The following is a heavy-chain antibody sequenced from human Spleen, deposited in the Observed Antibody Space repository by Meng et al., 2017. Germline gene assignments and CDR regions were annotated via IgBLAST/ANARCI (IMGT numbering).Heavy chain of an antibody. CDR1: GYTFTGYY. J-gene: IGHJ5*02. CDR3: ARAQGVGMDINRGWFDA. Sequence: ASVTVSCKASGYTFTGYYMHWVRQAPGQGREGMGWINPNSGGTNYAQKFQGRGTMTRDTDISTAYMELRILTSDDTDVYYCARAQGVGMDINRGWFDAWGQGTLVTVSS. V-gene: IGHV1-2*02. CDR2: INPNSGGT. D-gene: IGHD1-14*01.